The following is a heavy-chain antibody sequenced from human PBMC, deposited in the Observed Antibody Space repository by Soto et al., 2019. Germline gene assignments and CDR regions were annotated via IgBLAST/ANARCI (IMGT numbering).Heavy chain of an antibody. CDR3: ATFSPDCTNGVCYPWFRYFQH. CDR2: ISSSGSTI. CDR1: GFTFSDYY. Sequence: GGSLRLSCAASGFTFSDYYMSWIRQAPGKGLEWVSYISSSGSTIYYADSVKGRFTISRDNAKNSLYLQMNSLRAEDTAVYYCATFSPDCTNGVCYPWFRYFQHWGQGTLVTVSS. J-gene: IGHJ1*01. D-gene: IGHD2-8*01. V-gene: IGHV3-11*01.